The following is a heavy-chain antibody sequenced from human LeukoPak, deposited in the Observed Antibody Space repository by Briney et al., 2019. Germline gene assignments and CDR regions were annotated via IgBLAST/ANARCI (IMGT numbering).Heavy chain of an antibody. Sequence: PGGSLRLSCAASGFTFSDYYMSWIRQAPGKGLEWVSYISSSGSTIYYADSVKGRFTISRDNAKNSLYLQMNSLRAEDTAIYYCAKASRGFAYRLDLWGQGTLVTVSS. V-gene: IGHV3-11*01. CDR2: ISSSGSTI. CDR1: GFTFSDYY. J-gene: IGHJ5*02. CDR3: AKASRGFAYRLDL. D-gene: IGHD3-16*02.